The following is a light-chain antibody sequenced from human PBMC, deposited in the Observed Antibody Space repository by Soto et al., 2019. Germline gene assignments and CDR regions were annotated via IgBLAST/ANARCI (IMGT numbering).Light chain of an antibody. CDR3: QQYCSAPPT. CDR1: QSVSSNY. Sequence: EIVLTQSPGTLSLSPGERATLSCRASQSVSSNYLAWYQQKPGQAPRLLIYGASSRATGIPDRFSGSGSGTDFTLTISRLEPEDFAVYYCQQYCSAPPTVRGGTKVEI. CDR2: GAS. V-gene: IGKV3-20*01. J-gene: IGKJ4*01.